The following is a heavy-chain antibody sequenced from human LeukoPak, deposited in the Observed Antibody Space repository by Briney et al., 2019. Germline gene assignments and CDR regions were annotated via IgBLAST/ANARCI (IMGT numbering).Heavy chain of an antibody. CDR1: GFTFGSYG. Sequence: GGSLRLSCAASGFTFGSYGMNWVRQAPGKGLEWVSGISASGGSTYDADSVKGRFTISRDNSKNTLYLQMNSLRAEDTAVYYCAKGSYVAIPFDSWGQGTLVTVSS. D-gene: IGHD5-12*01. V-gene: IGHV3-23*01. CDR3: AKGSYVAIPFDS. J-gene: IGHJ4*02. CDR2: ISASGGST.